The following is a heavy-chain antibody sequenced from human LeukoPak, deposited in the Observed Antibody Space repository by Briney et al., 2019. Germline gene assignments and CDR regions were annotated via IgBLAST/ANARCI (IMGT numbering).Heavy chain of an antibody. CDR1: GYSFTSYW. D-gene: IGHD3-22*01. V-gene: IGHV5-51*01. CDR3: ARHGGVSESYDSSGYGPCDY. Sequence: GESLKISCKGSGYSFTSYWIGWVRQMPGKGVEWMGIIYPGDSDTRYSPSFQGQVTISADKSISTAYLQWSSLKASDTAMYYCARHGGVSESYDSSGYGPCDYWRQGTLVTVSS. J-gene: IGHJ4*02. CDR2: IYPGDSDT.